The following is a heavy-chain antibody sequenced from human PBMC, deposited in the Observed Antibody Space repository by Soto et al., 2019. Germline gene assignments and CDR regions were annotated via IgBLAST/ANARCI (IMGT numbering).Heavy chain of an antibody. Sequence: SETPSLTCTVSGGSISSGGYYWSWIRQHPGKGLEWIGYIYYSGSTYYNPSLKSRVTISVDTSKNQFSLKLSSVTAADTAVYYCARVTTVTTVGIYYSCCGMNAWGQGTTVTVS. J-gene: IGHJ6*02. D-gene: IGHD4-17*01. V-gene: IGHV4-31*03. CDR3: ARVTTVTTVGIYYSCCGMNA. CDR1: GGSISSGGYY. CDR2: IYYSGST.